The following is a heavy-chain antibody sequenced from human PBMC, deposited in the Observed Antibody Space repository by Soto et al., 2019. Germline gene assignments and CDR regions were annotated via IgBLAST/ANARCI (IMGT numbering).Heavy chain of an antibody. D-gene: IGHD3-10*01. Sequence: EVRLLESGGGLVQPGGSLGLSCAASGFTFSNYAMTWVRQAPGKGLEWVSGLNGSGGSTSSADSVKGRFAISRDNSKNTLYLQMTSLRDGDTAVYYCARVFSAGKGSPPDYWGQGTLVTGSS. CDR2: LNGSGGST. J-gene: IGHJ4*02. CDR3: ARVFSAGKGSPPDY. CDR1: GFTFSNYA. V-gene: IGHV3-23*01.